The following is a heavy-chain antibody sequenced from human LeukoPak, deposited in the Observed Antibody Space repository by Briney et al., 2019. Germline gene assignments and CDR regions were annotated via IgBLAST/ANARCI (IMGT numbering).Heavy chain of an antibody. J-gene: IGHJ4*02. CDR3: AKDYGGKTYYFDY. Sequence: GGSLRLSCAASGFTFRSYGMSWVRQAPGKGPEWVSGISGSGGNTYYADSVKGRFTISRDNSKNTLYLQMNSLRVEDTAVYHCAKDYGGKTYYFDYWGQGTLVTVSS. CDR2: ISGSGGNT. CDR1: GFTFRSYG. D-gene: IGHD4-23*01. V-gene: IGHV3-23*01.